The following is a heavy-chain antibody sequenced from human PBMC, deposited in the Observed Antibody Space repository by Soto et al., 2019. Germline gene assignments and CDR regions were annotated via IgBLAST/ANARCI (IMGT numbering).Heavy chain of an antibody. CDR3: VRGASSGYYRIDY. CDR2: ISGSGDRT. V-gene: IGHV3-23*01. Sequence: GGSLRLSCAASGITISNYPMSWVRQAPGKGLDWVSGISGSGDRTYYADSAKGRFTISKDNAKNTVFLQMNSLRVEDMAVYYCVRGASSGYYRIDYWGQGALVTVSS. D-gene: IGHD3-22*01. J-gene: IGHJ4*02. CDR1: GITISNYP.